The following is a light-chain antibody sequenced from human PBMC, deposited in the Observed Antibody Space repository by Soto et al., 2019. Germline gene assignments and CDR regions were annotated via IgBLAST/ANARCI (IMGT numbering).Light chain of an antibody. J-gene: IGLJ1*01. V-gene: IGLV1-51*01. Sequence: QSVMTQPPSVSAAPGQKFTISGSGSSSNSGGNSVSWYQQLPGTAPKLLIYDDNKRPSGIPDRFSGSKSGTSATLGITGLQTGDEADYYCGSWDSSLSAYVFGTGTKLTVL. CDR1: SSNSGGNS. CDR3: GSWDSSLSAYV. CDR2: DDN.